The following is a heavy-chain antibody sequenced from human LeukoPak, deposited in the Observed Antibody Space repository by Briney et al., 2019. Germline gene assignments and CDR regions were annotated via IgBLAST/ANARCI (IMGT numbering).Heavy chain of an antibody. D-gene: IGHD3-3*01. Sequence: GRSLRLSCAASGFTFSSYAMSWVRQAPGKGLEWVSAISGSGGSTYYADSVKGRFTISRDNSKNTLYLQMNSLRAEDTAVYYCAKDGFWSGSYFDYWGQGTLVTVSS. CDR2: ISGSGGST. CDR3: AKDGFWSGSYFDY. CDR1: GFTFSSYA. V-gene: IGHV3-23*01. J-gene: IGHJ4*02.